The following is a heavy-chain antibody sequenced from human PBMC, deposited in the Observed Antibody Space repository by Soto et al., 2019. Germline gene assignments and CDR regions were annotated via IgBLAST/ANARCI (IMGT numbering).Heavy chain of an antibody. V-gene: IGHV3-30-3*01. CDR1: GFTFSSYA. D-gene: IGHD6-13*01. J-gene: IGHJ4*02. Sequence: QVQLVESGGGLVKPGGSLRLSCAASGFTFSSYAMHWVRQAPGKGLEWVAVISYDGSNKYYADSVKGRFTISRDNSKNTLYLQMNSLRAEDTAVYYCARPPRYSSSSHGYWGQGTLVTVSS. CDR3: ARPPRYSSSSHGY. CDR2: ISYDGSNK.